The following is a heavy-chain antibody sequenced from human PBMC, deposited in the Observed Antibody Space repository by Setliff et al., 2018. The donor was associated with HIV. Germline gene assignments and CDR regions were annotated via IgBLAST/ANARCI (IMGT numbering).Heavy chain of an antibody. J-gene: IGHJ4*02. V-gene: IGHV4-34*01. D-gene: IGHD3-22*01. CDR3: ARLTTTYYYDSSAYYHPV. CDR2: INHSGST. Sequence: SETLSLTCAVYGGSFSGYYWSWIRQPPGKGLEWIGEINHSGSTNYNPSLKGRVTTSVDTSKNQFSLKLSSVTAADTSVFYCARLTTTYYYDSSAYYHPVWGQGTLVTVSS. CDR1: GGSFSGYY.